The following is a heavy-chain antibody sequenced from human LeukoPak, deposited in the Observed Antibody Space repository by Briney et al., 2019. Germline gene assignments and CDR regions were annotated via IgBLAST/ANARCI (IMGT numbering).Heavy chain of an antibody. D-gene: IGHD6-19*01. CDR2: VNHSGST. CDR1: GGSFSGYY. Sequence: SETLSLTCAVYGGSFSGYYWSWIRQPPGKGLEWIGEVNHSGSTNYNPSLKSRVTISVDTSKNQFSLKLSSVTAADTAVYYCARAPWTTVAGSLYYFDYWGQGTLATVSS. V-gene: IGHV4-34*01. CDR3: ARAPWTTVAGSLYYFDY. J-gene: IGHJ4*02.